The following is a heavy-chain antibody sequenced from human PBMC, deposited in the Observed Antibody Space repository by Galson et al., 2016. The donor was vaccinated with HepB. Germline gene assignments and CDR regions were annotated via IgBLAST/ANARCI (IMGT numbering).Heavy chain of an antibody. V-gene: IGHV4-59*01. CDR1: GGPISSYF. CDR2: IYQSGRT. CDR3: ARGVTGTPYFDF. Sequence: LSLTCPSSGGPISSYFWSWIRQTPGKGLEWIGCIYQSGRTNYSPSLNSRVTLSVDTSKNQFSLKLGSVTAAGTAVYYFARGVTGTPYFDFWGQGALVTVSS. D-gene: IGHD2-21*02. J-gene: IGHJ4*02.